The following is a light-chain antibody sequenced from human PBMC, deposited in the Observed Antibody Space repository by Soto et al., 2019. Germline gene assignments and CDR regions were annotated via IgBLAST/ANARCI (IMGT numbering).Light chain of an antibody. CDR1: SSNIGARYD. V-gene: IGLV1-40*01. Sequence: QSVLTQPPSVSGAPGQRVTISCTGSSSNIGARYDVYWYQQIPGTAPKLLIYGNTNRPSGVPDRFSGSKSGTSASLAITGLQVEDECDYYCQSYDTSLSAWVFGGGTKLTVL. CDR2: GNT. J-gene: IGLJ2*01. CDR3: QSYDTSLSAWV.